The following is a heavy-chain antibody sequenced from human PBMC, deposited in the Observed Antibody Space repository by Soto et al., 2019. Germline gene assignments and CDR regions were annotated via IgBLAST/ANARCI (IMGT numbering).Heavy chain of an antibody. D-gene: IGHD3-22*01. V-gene: IGHV4-31*02. CDR3: AREYYYDSSGFDY. J-gene: IGHJ4*02. CDR2: IYYSGST. Sequence: WIWIRQHPPKGLEWIGHIYYSGSTYYNPSLKSRVTVSVDTSKNQFSLKLSSVTAADTAVYYCAREYYYDSSGFDYWGQGTLVTVSS.